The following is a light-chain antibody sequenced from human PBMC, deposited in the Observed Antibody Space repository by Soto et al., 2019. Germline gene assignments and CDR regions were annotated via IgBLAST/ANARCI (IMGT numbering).Light chain of an antibody. CDR3: QQCNKWPPEIT. CDR1: QSVGRNY. J-gene: IGKJ5*01. CDR2: DAS. V-gene: IGKV3D-20*02. Sequence: EIVLTQSPGTLSLSPGESATLSCRASQSVGRNYLAWFQHKPDQAPRLLIYDASNRATGVPDRFSGSGSGTDFTLSVTRLEPEDFAVYYCQQCNKWPPEITFGQGTRLDI.